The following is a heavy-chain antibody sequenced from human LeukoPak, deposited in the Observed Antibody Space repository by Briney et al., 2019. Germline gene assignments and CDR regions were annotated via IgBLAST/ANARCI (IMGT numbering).Heavy chain of an antibody. CDR2: IKEDGTET. CDR1: GFMFSSNW. CDR3: AKEGRSLQTY. D-gene: IGHD5-24*01. J-gene: IGHJ4*02. V-gene: IGHV3-7*03. Sequence: GGSLRLSCAASGFMFSSNWMSWVRLAPGKGLEWVANIKEDGTETYYVDSVKGRFTISRDNAKNSLYLQMNSLRVEVTAVYYCAKEGRSLQTYWGQGTLVTVSS.